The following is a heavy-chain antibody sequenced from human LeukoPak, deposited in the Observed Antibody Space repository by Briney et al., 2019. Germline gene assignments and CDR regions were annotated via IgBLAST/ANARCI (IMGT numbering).Heavy chain of an antibody. V-gene: IGHV1-46*01. CDR1: GYVYTSHW. CDR2: INPSGTTT. J-gene: IGHJ5*02. CDR3: AIDHSRTEGGTSFWWFDP. D-gene: IGHD1-26*01. Sequence: GASVKVSCKASGYVYTSHWMHWVRQAPGQGLEWMGVINPSGTTTVYAQKFQGRVTMTRDTSTSTDYLELRSLRSEDTATYYCAIDHSRTEGGTSFWWFDPWGQGTLVIVSS.